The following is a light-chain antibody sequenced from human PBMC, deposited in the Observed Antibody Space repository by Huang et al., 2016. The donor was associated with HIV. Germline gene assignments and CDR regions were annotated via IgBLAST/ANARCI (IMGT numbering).Light chain of an antibody. V-gene: IGKV2-28*01. CDR3: MQALQTPRT. CDR1: QTLLHSKGYNY. J-gene: IGKJ1*01. Sequence: DIVMTQSPLSLPVTPGEPASISCRSSQTLLHSKGYNYLDWYLQKPGQSPQLLIYLGSNRAPGVPDRFSGSGSDTDFTLKISRVEAEDVGVYYCMQALQTPRTFGQGTKVEIK. CDR2: LGS.